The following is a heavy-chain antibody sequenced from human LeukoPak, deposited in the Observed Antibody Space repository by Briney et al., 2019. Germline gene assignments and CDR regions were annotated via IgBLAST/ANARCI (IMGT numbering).Heavy chain of an antibody. J-gene: IGHJ5*02. CDR1: GGSISSYY. V-gene: IGHV4-59*12. CDR3: ARDRPGRYCSTISCYSASPFDP. CDR2: IYDSGST. Sequence: ASQTLSLTCSVSGGSISSYYWSWIRQPPGKGLEWIGYIYDSGSTNYNPSLKSRVTISVDTSKNQFSLKLSSVTAADTAVYYCARDRPGRYCSTISCYSASPFDPWGQGTLVTVSS. D-gene: IGHD2-2*02.